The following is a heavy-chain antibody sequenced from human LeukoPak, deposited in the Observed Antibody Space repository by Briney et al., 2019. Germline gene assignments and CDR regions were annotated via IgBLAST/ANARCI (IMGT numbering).Heavy chain of an antibody. CDR2: IKQDGSEK. CDR3: AKARISSSSAQPWYFDL. CDR1: GFTFSSYW. J-gene: IGHJ2*01. D-gene: IGHD6-13*01. Sequence: PGGSLRLSCAASGFTFSSYWMSWVRQAPGKGLEWVANIKQDGSEKYYVDSVKGRFTISRDNAKNSLYLQMNSLRAEDMALYYCAKARISSSSAQPWYFDLWGRGTLVTVSS. V-gene: IGHV3-7*03.